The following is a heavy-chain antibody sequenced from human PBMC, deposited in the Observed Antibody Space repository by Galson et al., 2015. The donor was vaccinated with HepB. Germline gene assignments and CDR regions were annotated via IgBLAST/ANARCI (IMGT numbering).Heavy chain of an antibody. Sequence: SVKVSCKASGDTFTSYYMHWVRQAPGQGLEWMGIINPSGGSTTYAQKFQGRVTMTRDTSTSTVYMELRSVRSEDSGVYYCARGWFGDPRGGTLISVADTWFDYWGQGTLVTVSS. CDR3: ARGWFGDPRGGTLISVADTWFDY. V-gene: IGHV1-46*03. J-gene: IGHJ4*02. CDR2: INPSGGST. CDR1: GDTFTSYY. D-gene: IGHD3-10*01.